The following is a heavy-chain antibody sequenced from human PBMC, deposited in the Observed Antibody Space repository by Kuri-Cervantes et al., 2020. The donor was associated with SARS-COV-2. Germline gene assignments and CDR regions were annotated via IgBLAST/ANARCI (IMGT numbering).Heavy chain of an antibody. Sequence: ASVKVSCKASGYTFTSYGISWVRQAPGQGLEWMGWINPNSGGTNYAQKFQGRVTMTRDTSISTAYMELSRLRSDDTAVYYCARVHGGNSEDYYGMDVWGQGTTVTVSS. CDR1: GYTFTSYG. J-gene: IGHJ6*02. CDR2: INPNSGGT. CDR3: ARVHGGNSEDYYGMDV. V-gene: IGHV1-2*02. D-gene: IGHD4-23*01.